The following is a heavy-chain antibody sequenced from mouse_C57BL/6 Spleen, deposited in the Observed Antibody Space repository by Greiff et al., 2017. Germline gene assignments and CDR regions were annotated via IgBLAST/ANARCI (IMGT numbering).Heavy chain of an antibody. CDR1: GYTFTDYY. J-gene: IGHJ2*01. CDR2: IYPGSGNT. Sequence: QVQLKESGAELVRPGASVKLSCKASGYTFTDYYINWVKQRPGQGLEWIARIYPGSGNTYYNEKFKGKATLTAEKSSSTAYMQLSSLTSEDSAVYFCARGSSYDYWGQGTTLTVSS. CDR3: ARGSSYDY. D-gene: IGHD1-1*01. V-gene: IGHV1-76*01.